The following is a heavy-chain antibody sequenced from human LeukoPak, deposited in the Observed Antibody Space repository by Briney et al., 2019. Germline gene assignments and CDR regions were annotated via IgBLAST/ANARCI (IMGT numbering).Heavy chain of an antibody. V-gene: IGHV3-30-3*01. J-gene: IGHJ4*02. CDR1: GFTFSSYA. CDR3: ASRMYSSSII. CDR2: ISYDGSNK. D-gene: IGHD6-6*01. Sequence: PGRSLRLSCAASGFTFSSYAMHWVRQAPGKGLEWVAVISYDGSNKYYADSVKGRFTISRDNSKNTLYLQMNSLRAEDTAVYYCASRMYSSSIIWGQGTLVTVSS.